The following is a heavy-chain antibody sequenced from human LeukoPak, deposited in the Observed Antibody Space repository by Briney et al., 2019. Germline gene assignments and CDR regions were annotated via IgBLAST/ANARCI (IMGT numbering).Heavy chain of an antibody. V-gene: IGHV1-2*02. Sequence: ASVKVSCKASGYTFTGYYMHWVRQAPGQGLECVGWINPNSGGTNYAQKFQGRVTMTRDTSISTAYMELSSLRSDDTAVYYCATDPFHYYGSGSYPDYWGQGTLVTVSS. CDR3: ATDPFHYYGSGSYPDY. J-gene: IGHJ4*02. CDR2: INPNSGGT. CDR1: GYTFTGYY. D-gene: IGHD3-10*01.